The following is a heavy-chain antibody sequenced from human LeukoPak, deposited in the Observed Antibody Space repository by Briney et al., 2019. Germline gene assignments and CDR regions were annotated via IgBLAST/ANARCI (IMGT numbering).Heavy chain of an antibody. D-gene: IGHD1-26*01. V-gene: IGHV4-34*01. Sequence: PSETLSLTSAVYGGSFSGYYWSWIRQPPGKGLEWIGEIKPSGSTNYNPSLKSRVTISVDTSKNQFSLKLSSVTAADTAVYYCARFVHLSGSYLAYYFDYWGQGTLVTVSS. CDR2: IKPSGST. CDR3: ARFVHLSGSYLAYYFDY. J-gene: IGHJ4*02. CDR1: GGSFSGYY.